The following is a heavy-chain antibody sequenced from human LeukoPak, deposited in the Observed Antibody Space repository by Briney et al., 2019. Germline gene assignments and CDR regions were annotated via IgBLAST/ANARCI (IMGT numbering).Heavy chain of an antibody. CDR1: GYSFTSYW. D-gene: IGHD4-17*01. CDR3: ARHGVLTTVTPYYFDY. Sequence: GESLKISCKGSGYSFTSYWIGWVCQMPGKGLEWMGIIYPGDSDTRYSPSFQGQVTISADKSISTAYLQWSSLKASDTAMYYCARHGVLTTVTPYYFDYWGQGTLVTVSS. J-gene: IGHJ4*02. CDR2: IYPGDSDT. V-gene: IGHV5-51*01.